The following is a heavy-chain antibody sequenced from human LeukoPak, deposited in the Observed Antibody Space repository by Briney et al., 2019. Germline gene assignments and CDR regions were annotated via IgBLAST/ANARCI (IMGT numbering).Heavy chain of an antibody. CDR2: ITSSGAGT. D-gene: IGHD3-22*01. CDR1: GFTFSVYA. V-gene: IGHV3-23*01. CDR3: AKDRPNYYDTSGHYYRRNGDC. Sequence: PEGSLRLSCAASGFTFSVYAMSWVRQAPGKGLEWASSITSSGAGTYYPDSVKGRFTISRDNSENTLYLQMNSLRAEDTAVYYCAKDRPNYYDTSGHYYRRNGDCWGQGTLVTVS. J-gene: IGHJ4*02.